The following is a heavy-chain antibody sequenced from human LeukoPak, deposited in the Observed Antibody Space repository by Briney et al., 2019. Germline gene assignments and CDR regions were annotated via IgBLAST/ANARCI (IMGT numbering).Heavy chain of an antibody. CDR1: GFTFDDYA. J-gene: IGHJ4*02. V-gene: IGHV3-9*01. CDR3: AKGYNYGTFGY. CDR2: ISWNSGSI. D-gene: IGHD5-18*01. Sequence: GGSLRLSCAASGFTFDDYAMHWVRQPPGQGLEWVSGISWNSGSIDYADSVKGRFTISRDNAKNSLYLQMNSLRTEDTALYYCAKGYNYGTFGYWGQGTLVTVSS.